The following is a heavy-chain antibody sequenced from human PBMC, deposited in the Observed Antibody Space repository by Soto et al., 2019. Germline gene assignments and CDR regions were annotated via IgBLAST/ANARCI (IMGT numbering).Heavy chain of an antibody. J-gene: IGHJ6*02. D-gene: IGHD6-13*01. V-gene: IGHV5-51*01. Sequence: PGESLKISCKGSGYSFTSYWIGWVRQMPGKGLELMGIIYPGDSDTRYSLSFQGQVTISADKSISTAYLQWSSLKASDTAMYYCARTAAAGKYYYGMDVWGQGTTVTVS. CDR3: ARTAAAGKYYYGMDV. CDR2: IYPGDSDT. CDR1: GYSFTSYW.